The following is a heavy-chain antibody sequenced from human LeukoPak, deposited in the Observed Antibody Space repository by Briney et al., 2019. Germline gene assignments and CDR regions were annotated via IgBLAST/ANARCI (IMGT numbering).Heavy chain of an antibody. CDR2: IYYSGST. Sequence: PSETLSLTCTVSGGSISSSSYYWGWIRQPPGKGLEGIGSIYYSGSTYYNPSLKSRVTISVDTSKNQFSMKLRSVTAADTAVYYCARLRGGDYGDYYYFDYWGQGTLVTVSS. CDR3: ARLRGGDYGDYYYFDY. CDR1: GGSISSSSYY. D-gene: IGHD4-17*01. J-gene: IGHJ4*02. V-gene: IGHV4-39*01.